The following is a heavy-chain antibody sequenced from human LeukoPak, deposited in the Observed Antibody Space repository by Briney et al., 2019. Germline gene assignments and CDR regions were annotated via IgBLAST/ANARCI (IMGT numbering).Heavy chain of an antibody. CDR3: ACEGYDYGDY. Sequence: GGSLRLPCAASGFTFSRYQMQRVPRPPGKGLEWVSYISSSGSNIYYADSLKGRFTISRDNANDSRYLQMNSLIAEDTAVYYCACEGYDYGDYWGQGTLVTVSS. CDR2: ISSSGSNI. D-gene: IGHD2-15*01. J-gene: IGHJ4*02. V-gene: IGHV3-48*03. CDR1: GFTFSRYQ.